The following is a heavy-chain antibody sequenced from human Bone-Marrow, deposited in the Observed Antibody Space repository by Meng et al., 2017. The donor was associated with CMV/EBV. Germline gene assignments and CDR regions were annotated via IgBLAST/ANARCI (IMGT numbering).Heavy chain of an antibody. CDR1: GYTLTELS. D-gene: IGHD3-3*01. CDR2: IIPILGIA. V-gene: IGHV1-69*10. J-gene: IGHJ6*02. CDR3: ARGGEEVRFLEWLPNYYYYGMDV. Sequence: SVKVSCKVSGYTLTELSMHWVRQAPGQGLEWMGGIIPILGIANYAQKFQGRVTITADKSTSTAYMELSSLRSEDTAVYYCARGGEEVRFLEWLPNYYYYGMDVWGQGTTVTVSS.